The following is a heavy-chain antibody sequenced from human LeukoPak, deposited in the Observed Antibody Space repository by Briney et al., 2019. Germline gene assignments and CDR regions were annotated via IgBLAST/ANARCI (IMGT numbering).Heavy chain of an antibody. CDR3: ARDASSGGSH. Sequence: PGRSLRLSCAASGFTFSSYAMHWVRQAPGKGLEWVAVISYDGSNKYYADSVKGRFTISRDNSKDTLYLQMNSLRAEDTAVYYCARDASSGGSHWGQGTLVTVSS. V-gene: IGHV3-30-3*01. J-gene: IGHJ4*02. D-gene: IGHD6-19*01. CDR1: GFTFSSYA. CDR2: ISYDGSNK.